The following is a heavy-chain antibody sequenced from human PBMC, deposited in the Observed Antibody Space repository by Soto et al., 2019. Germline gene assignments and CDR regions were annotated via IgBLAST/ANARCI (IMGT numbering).Heavy chain of an antibody. CDR3: ARDLLDDSSGYYYRNWFDP. CDR1: GGSISSSDYY. Sequence: SETLSLTCTVSGGSISSSDYYWGWIRQPPGKGLEWIGNIYYSGSASYNPSLKSRVTISVDTSKNQVSLKLSSVTAADTAVYYCARDLLDDSSGYYYRNWFDPWGQGTLVTVS. D-gene: IGHD3-22*01. J-gene: IGHJ5*02. CDR2: IYYSGSA. V-gene: IGHV4-39*02.